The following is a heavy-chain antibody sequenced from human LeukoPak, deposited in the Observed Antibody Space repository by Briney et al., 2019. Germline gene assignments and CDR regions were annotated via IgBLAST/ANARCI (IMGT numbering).Heavy chain of an antibody. Sequence: GASVKVSCKVSGYTLTELSMDWVRQAPGKGLEWMGGFDPEVGETIYAQKFQGRVTMTEDTSTDTAYMELSSLRSEDTAVYYCATDEGSEYRYGYGVLGYWGQGTMVTVSS. CDR1: GYTLTELS. D-gene: IGHD5-18*01. CDR2: FDPEVGET. CDR3: ATDEGSEYRYGYGVLGY. V-gene: IGHV1-24*01. J-gene: IGHJ4*02.